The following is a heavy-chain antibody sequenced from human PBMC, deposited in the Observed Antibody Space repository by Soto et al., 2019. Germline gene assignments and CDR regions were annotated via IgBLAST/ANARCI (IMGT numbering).Heavy chain of an antibody. CDR2: ISGYSGNG. CDR1: GYIFSDYG. V-gene: IGHV1-18*04. J-gene: IGHJ4*02. CDR3: AKRTSGTTWGESDY. Sequence: QVQVMQSGAEVKKPGDSVKVSCKTSGYIFSDYGINWVRQAPGQGLEWMGWISGYSGNGNLAQKFKGRVTMTTDKSTRTAYMELRRLRSDDTAVYYCAKRTSGTTWGESDYWGQGTLVTVSS. D-gene: IGHD4-17*01.